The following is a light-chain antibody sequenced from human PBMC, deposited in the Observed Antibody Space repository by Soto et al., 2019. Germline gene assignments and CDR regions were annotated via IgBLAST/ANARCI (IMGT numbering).Light chain of an antibody. V-gene: IGKV1-33*01. Sequence: DIQMTQSPSSLSASIGYIFTITCHASQNITNNLSWYQQKPGKAPNLLIYHASKLAKGVTSRFSGSGSGTDFSFIITSLQREDLATYYCQQYYGLPPLTFGQGTRLEIK. J-gene: IGKJ5*01. CDR3: QQYYGLPPLT. CDR1: QNITNN. CDR2: HAS.